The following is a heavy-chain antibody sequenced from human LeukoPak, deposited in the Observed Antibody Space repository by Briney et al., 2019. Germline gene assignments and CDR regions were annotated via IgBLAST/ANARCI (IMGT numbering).Heavy chain of an antibody. CDR3: ARQVSYYYGSGSYIPNYFDY. CDR2: IYYSGST. D-gene: IGHD3-10*01. CDR1: GGSISSYY. V-gene: IGHV4-59*01. Sequence: SETLSLTCTVSGGSISSYYWSWIRQPPGKGLEWIGCIYYSGSTNYNPSLKSRVTISVDTSKNQFSLKLSSVTAADTAVYYCARQVSYYYGSGSYIPNYFDYWGQGTLVTVSS. J-gene: IGHJ4*02.